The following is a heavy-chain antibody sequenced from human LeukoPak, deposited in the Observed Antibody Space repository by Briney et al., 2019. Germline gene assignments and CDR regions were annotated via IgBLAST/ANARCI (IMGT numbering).Heavy chain of an antibody. J-gene: IGHJ1*01. D-gene: IGHD6-13*01. CDR1: GFTFSSYG. CDR3: VKDRVVAAAFGCFQH. V-gene: IGHV3-30*02. CDR2: IRYDGSNK. Sequence: AGGSLRLSCAVSGFTFSSYGMHWVRQAPGKGLEWVAFIRYDGSNKYYADSVKGRFTISRDNSKNTLYLQMNSLRAEDTAVYYCVKDRVVAAAFGCFQHWGQGTLVTVSS.